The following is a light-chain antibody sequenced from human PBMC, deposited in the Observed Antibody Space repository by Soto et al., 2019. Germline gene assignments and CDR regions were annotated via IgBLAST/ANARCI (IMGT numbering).Light chain of an antibody. CDR2: DVS. CDR3: SSFTSSVTYV. V-gene: IGLV2-14*01. J-gene: IGLJ1*01. CDR1: SSDVGGHNS. Sequence: QSALTQPASVSGSPGQSITISCTGTSSDVGGHNSVSWYRQDPGKAPKLMIYDVSNRPSGVSDRFSGSKSGNTASLTISGLQIEDEADYYCSSFTSSVTYVFGTGTQLTVL.